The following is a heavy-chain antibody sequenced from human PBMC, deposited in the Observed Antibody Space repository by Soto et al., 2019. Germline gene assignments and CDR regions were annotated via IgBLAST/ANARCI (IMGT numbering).Heavy chain of an antibody. V-gene: IGHV1-69*13. CDR3: ARARFYGDSLINWFDP. CDR2: IIPIFGTA. J-gene: IGHJ5*02. Sequence: GASVKVSCKASGGTFSSYAISWVRQAPGQGLEWMGGIIPIFGTANYAQKFQGRVTITADESTSTAYMELSSLRSEDTAVYYCARARFYGDSLINWFDPWGQGTLVTVSS. D-gene: IGHD4-17*01. CDR1: GGTFSSYA.